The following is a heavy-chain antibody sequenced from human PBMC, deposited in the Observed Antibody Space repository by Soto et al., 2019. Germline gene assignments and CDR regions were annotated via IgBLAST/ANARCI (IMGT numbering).Heavy chain of an antibody. V-gene: IGHV4-59*08. J-gene: IGHJ6*02. CDR1: GGSINSYY. CDR3: ARQGFGPLHGLVDV. CDR2: VHHSWGS. Sequence: QVQLQESGPGLVKPSETLSLSCTVSGGSINSYYWSWIRQSPGKRMEWIGYVHHSWGSSYNPSLPRRVAISLDTSKSQFSLTVTSVTATDTAVYYCARQGFGPLHGLVDVWGQGTTVTVSS. D-gene: IGHD3-10*01.